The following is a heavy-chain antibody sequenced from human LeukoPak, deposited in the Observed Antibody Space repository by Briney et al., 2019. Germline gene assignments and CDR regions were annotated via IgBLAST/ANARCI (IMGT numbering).Heavy chain of an antibody. J-gene: IGHJ4*02. CDR1: GYAFTSYG. Sequence: GASVKASCKASGYAFTSYGISWVRQAPGQGLEWMGWISAYNGNTNYAQKLQGRVTMTTDTSTSTAYVELRSLRSDDTAVYYCARDEYQAAGTVDYWGQGTLVTVSS. V-gene: IGHV1-18*01. CDR3: ARDEYQAAGTVDY. CDR2: ISAYNGNT. D-gene: IGHD6-13*01.